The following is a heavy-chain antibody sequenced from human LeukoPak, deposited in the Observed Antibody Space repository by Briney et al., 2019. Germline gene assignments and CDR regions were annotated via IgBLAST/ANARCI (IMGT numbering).Heavy chain of an antibody. D-gene: IGHD6-19*01. CDR1: GFTFSSYG. Sequence: GRSLRLSCAASGFTFSSYGMHWVRQAPGKGLEWVAVIWYDGSNKYYADSVKGRFTISRDNSKNTQYLQMNSLRAEDTAVYYCARASYSSGWYYFDYWGQGTLVTVSS. V-gene: IGHV3-33*01. CDR3: ARASYSSGWYYFDY. CDR2: IWYDGSNK. J-gene: IGHJ4*02.